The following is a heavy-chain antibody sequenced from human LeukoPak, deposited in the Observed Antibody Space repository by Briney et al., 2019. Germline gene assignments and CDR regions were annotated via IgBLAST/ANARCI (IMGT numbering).Heavy chain of an antibody. J-gene: IGHJ4*02. CDR3: AVLDSAYSSGQAPFDN. D-gene: IGHD6-19*01. V-gene: IGHV4-39*01. Sequence: SETLSLTCTVSGASISSSSYYWAWIRQPPGEGLVWIGSVYYSGSTYYKPSLKSRLTISVDTSNNQFSLKLSSVTAADTAVYYCAVLDSAYSSGQAPFDNWGQGTLVTVSS. CDR1: GASISSSSYY. CDR2: VYYSGST.